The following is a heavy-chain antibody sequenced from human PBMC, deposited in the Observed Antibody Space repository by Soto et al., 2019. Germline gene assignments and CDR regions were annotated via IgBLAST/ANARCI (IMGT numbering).Heavy chain of an antibody. CDR2: IYYSGST. D-gene: IGHD6-19*01. V-gene: IGHV4-31*03. Sequence: PAETLSLTSTVSGGSISSAGYYWSWIRQHPGKGLEWIGYIYYSGSTYYNPSLKSRVTISVDTSKNQFSLKLSSVTAADTAVYYCARVGGVAVAGFDYWGQGTLVTVYS. CDR3: ARVGGVAVAGFDY. CDR1: GGSISSAGYY. J-gene: IGHJ4*02.